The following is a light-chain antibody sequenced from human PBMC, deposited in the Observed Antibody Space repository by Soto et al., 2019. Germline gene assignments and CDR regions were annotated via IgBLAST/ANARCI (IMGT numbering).Light chain of an antibody. Sequence: QSALTQPASVSGSPGQSITISCTGTSSDIGSNNYVSWFQQRPGKAPTLIIYEVSNRPSGVFNHFSGSKSGNPASLTISGLLPEAEAEYYCSSYTTTTRLFGGGTKLTVL. J-gene: IGLJ3*02. CDR2: EVS. V-gene: IGLV2-14*01. CDR3: SSYTTTTRL. CDR1: SSDIGSNNY.